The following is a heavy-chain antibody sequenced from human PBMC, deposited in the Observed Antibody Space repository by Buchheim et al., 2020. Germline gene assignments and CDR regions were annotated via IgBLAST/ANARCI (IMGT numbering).Heavy chain of an antibody. J-gene: IGHJ3*01. CDR3: AREGPTGIDAFDL. Sequence: QVQLQQSGPGLVKPSQTLSLTCVVSGGSVSSNTDAWNWIRQSPSEGLEWLGRTYYRSWWYDDYPVSLKSRVTIVPDTSKNQISLHLYSVTLEDTAVYYCAREGPTGIDAFDLWGQGT. CDR1: GGSVSSNTDA. CDR2: TYYRSWWYD. D-gene: IGHD3-10*01. V-gene: IGHV6-1*01.